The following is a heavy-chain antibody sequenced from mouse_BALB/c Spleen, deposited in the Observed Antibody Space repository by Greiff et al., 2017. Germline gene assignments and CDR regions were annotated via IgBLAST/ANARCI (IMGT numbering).Heavy chain of an antibody. CDR2: INPSSGYT. V-gene: IGHV1-4*02. D-gene: IGHD1-1*02. CDR3: ARATIPYAMDY. CDR1: GYTFTSYT. Sequence: QVQLQQSAAELARPGASVKMSCKASGYTFTSYTMHWVKQRPGQGLEWIGYINPSSGYTEYNQKFKDKTTLTADKSSSTAYMQLSSLTSEDSAVYYCARATIPYAMDYWGQGTSVTVSS. J-gene: IGHJ4*01.